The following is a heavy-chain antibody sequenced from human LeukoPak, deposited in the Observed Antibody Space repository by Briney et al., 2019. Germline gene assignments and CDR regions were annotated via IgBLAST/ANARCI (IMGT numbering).Heavy chain of an antibody. CDR3: AKDLGAAGKGEFDP. V-gene: IGHV3-23*01. Sequence: PGGSLRLSCAASGFTFSSYAMSWVRQAPGKGLEWVSAISGSGGSTYYADSVKGRSTISRDNSKNTLYLQMNSLRAEDTAVYYCAKDLGAAGKGEFDPWGQGTLVTVSS. J-gene: IGHJ5*02. D-gene: IGHD6-13*01. CDR2: ISGSGGST. CDR1: GFTFSSYA.